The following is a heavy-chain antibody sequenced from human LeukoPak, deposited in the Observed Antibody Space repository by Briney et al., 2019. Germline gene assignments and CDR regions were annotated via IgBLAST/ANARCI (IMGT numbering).Heavy chain of an antibody. CDR1: GYTFTGYY. V-gene: IGHV1-2*02. Sequence: ASMKVPCKASGYTFTGYYMHRVPQAPGQRLEWMGWINPNSGGTNYAQKFQGRVTMTRDTSISTAYMELSRLRSDDTAVYYCARDARRGYYYYMDVWGKGTTVTVSS. CDR3: ARDARRGYYYYMDV. CDR2: INPNSGGT. J-gene: IGHJ6*03.